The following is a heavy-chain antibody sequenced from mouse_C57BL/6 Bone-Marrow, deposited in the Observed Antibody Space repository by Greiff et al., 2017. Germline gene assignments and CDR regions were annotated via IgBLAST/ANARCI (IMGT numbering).Heavy chain of an antibody. CDR3: ARSALELGEAY. Sequence: VKLMESGAELVKPGASVKISCKASGYAFSSYWMNWVKQRPGKGLEWIGQIYPGDGDTNYNGKFKGKATLTADKSSSTAYMQLSSLTSEDSAVYFCARSALELGEAYWGQGTLVTVSA. D-gene: IGHD4-1*01. CDR2: IYPGDGDT. V-gene: IGHV1-80*01. CDR1: GYAFSSYW. J-gene: IGHJ3*01.